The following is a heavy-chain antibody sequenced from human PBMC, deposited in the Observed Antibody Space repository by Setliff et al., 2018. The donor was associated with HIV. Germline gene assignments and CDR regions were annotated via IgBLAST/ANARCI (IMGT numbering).Heavy chain of an antibody. J-gene: IGHJ6*03. CDR2: INHSGST. D-gene: IGHD6-13*01. CDR1: GGSFSGYY. Sequence: PSETLSLTCAVYGGSFSGYYWSWIRPPPGKGLEWIGEINHSGSTNYNPSLKSRVTISVDTSNNQFSLKLSSVTAADTAVYYCATASSSSWFTYYYYMDVWGKGTTVTVSS. V-gene: IGHV4-34*01. CDR3: ATASSSSWFTYYYYMDV.